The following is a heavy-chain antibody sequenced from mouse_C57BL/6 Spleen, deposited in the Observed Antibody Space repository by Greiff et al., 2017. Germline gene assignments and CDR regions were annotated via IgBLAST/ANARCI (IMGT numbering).Heavy chain of an antibody. CDR1: GYTFTGYW. CDR2: ILPGSGST. D-gene: IGHD1-1*01. Sequence: QVQLQQSGAELMKPGASVKLSCKATGYTFTGYWIEWVKQRPGHGLEWIGEILPGSGSTNYNEKFKDKATFTAETSSNTAYMHLSSLTTEDAAIYYCARGDGSSYDYWGQGTTLTVSS. J-gene: IGHJ2*01. V-gene: IGHV1-9*01. CDR3: ARGDGSSYDY.